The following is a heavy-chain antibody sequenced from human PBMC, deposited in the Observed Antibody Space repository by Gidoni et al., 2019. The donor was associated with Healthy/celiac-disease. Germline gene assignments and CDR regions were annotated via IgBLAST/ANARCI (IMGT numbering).Heavy chain of an antibody. V-gene: IGHV3-13*01. Sequence: EVQLVESGGGLVQHGGSLRLSCAASGFTFSSYDMHWVRQATGKGLEWVSAIGTAGDTYYPGSVKGRFTISRENAKNSLYLQMNSLRAGDTAVYYCARVAHYYDSSGYPLLRYGMDVWGQGTTVTVSS. CDR2: IGTAGDT. CDR3: ARVAHYYDSSGYPLLRYGMDV. D-gene: IGHD3-22*01. CDR1: GFTFSSYD. J-gene: IGHJ6*02.